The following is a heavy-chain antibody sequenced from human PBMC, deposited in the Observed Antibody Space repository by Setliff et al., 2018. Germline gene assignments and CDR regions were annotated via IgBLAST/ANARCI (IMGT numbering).Heavy chain of an antibody. CDR3: SRLVRYCTTTTCQRASGAEF. D-gene: IGHD2-8*01. J-gene: IGHJ4*02. CDR2: ISGYTGNT. Sequence: EASVKVSCKASGYTFSNYGITWVRQAPGQGLEWMGWISGYTGNTNYAQKLQGRVTMTTDTSTSTAYMELRSLRSDDTAVYYCSRLVRYCTTTTCQRASGAEFWGQGTLVTVSS. V-gene: IGHV1-18*01. CDR1: GYTFSNYG.